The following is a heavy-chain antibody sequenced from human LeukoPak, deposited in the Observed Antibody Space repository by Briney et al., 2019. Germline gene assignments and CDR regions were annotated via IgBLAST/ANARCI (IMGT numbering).Heavy chain of an antibody. Sequence: SETLSLTCAVYGGSFSGYYWSWIRQPPGKGLEWIGEINHSGSTNYHPSLKTRATISVDSSKNQFSLKLSSVTAADTAVYYCARGDGGDVRGVTGWFDPWGQGTLVTVSS. V-gene: IGHV4-34*01. CDR3: ARGDGGDVRGVTGWFDP. D-gene: IGHD3-10*02. J-gene: IGHJ5*02. CDR1: GGSFSGYY. CDR2: INHSGST.